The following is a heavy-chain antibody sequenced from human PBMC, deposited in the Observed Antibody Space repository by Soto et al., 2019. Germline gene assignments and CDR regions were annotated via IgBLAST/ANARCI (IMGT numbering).Heavy chain of an antibody. Sequence: SETLSLTCPVSGGSISSYYWSWIRQPPGKGLEWIGYIYYSGSTNYNPSLKSRVTISVDTSKNQFSLKLSSVTAADTAVYYCARHSPYCGGDCLDYWGQGTLVTVSS. J-gene: IGHJ4*02. CDR3: ARHSPYCGGDCLDY. V-gene: IGHV4-59*08. CDR2: IYYSGST. CDR1: GGSISSYY. D-gene: IGHD2-21*02.